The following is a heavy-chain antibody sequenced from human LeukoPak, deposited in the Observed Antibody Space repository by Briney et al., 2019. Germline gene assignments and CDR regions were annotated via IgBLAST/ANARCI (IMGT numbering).Heavy chain of an antibody. V-gene: IGHV4-31*03. CDR1: GGSISSGGYY. D-gene: IGHD3-22*01. CDR3: AQSYYDSSGFDY. CDR2: IYYSGST. J-gene: IGHJ4*02. Sequence: SETLSLTCTVSGGSISSGGYYWSWIRQHPGKGLEWIGYIYYSGSTYYHPSLKSRVAISVDTSKNQFSLKLSSVTAADTAVYYCAQSYYDSSGFDYWGQGTLVTVSS.